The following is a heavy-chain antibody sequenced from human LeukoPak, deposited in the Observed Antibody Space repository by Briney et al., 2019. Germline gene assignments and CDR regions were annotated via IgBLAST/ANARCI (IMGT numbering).Heavy chain of an antibody. CDR1: GGSISSYY. J-gene: IGHJ4*02. V-gene: IGHV4-59*01. CDR2: IYYSGST. CDR3: ARDGILAAAGTLDY. Sequence: SETLSLTCTVSGGSISSYYWSWIRQPPGKGLEWIGYIYYSGSTNYNPSLKSRVTISVDTSKNQFSLKLSSVTAADTAVYYCARDGILAAAGTLDYWGREPWSPSPQ. D-gene: IGHD6-13*01.